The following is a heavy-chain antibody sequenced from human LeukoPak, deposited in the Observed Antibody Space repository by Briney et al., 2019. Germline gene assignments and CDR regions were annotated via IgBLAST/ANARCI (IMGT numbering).Heavy chain of an antibody. CDR1: GVSISSYY. J-gene: IGHJ4*02. CDR3: ASYTASGAYFGQ. Sequence: SETLSLTCTVPGVSISSYYWSWIRQPAGKGLEWIGRIYTSGNTNYNPSLKSRVTMSVDTSQNQFSLKLGSVTAADTALYFCASYTASGAYFGQWGQGSLVTVSS. CDR2: IYTSGNT. V-gene: IGHV4-4*07. D-gene: IGHD3-16*01.